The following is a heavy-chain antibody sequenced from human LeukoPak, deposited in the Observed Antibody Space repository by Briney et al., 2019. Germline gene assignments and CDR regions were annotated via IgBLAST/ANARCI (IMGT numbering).Heavy chain of an antibody. CDR1: GFTFSSYS. Sequence: GGSLRLSCAASGFTFSSYSMHWVRQAPGKGLEWVSTTSAGGSSTYYADSVKGRFTISRDNSKNTFYLQMNSLRAEDTAAYYCAKGGYCSSSSCYYGWFEPWGQGTLVTVSS. CDR3: AKGGYCSSSSCYYGWFEP. D-gene: IGHD2-2*01. V-gene: IGHV3-23*01. CDR2: TSAGGSST. J-gene: IGHJ5*02.